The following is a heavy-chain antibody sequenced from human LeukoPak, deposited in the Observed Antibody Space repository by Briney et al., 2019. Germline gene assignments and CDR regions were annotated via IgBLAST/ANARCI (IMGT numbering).Heavy chain of an antibody. Sequence: PSETLSLTCSVSGDSTRTYYYSWIRQSPGKGLEWIGNIYHTGSTNYNPSLKRRVSISIDTSRSQFSLKMSSVTAADTAVYYCVGSWSPILFDYWGQGALVTVSS. CDR3: VGSWSPILFDY. J-gene: IGHJ4*02. CDR2: IYHTGST. CDR1: GDSTRTYY. V-gene: IGHV4-59*08. D-gene: IGHD6-19*01.